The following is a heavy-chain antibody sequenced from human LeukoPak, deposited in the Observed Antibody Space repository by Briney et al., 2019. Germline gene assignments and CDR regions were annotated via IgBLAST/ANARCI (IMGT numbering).Heavy chain of an antibody. CDR3: ARDRDSDSWYGPFDI. J-gene: IGHJ3*02. Sequence: GGSLRLSCAASGFSFSSYWMHWVRQAPGKGLVWVSRINTDGSTTTYADSVKGRFTISRDTAKNTLYLQMNSLRAEDTAVYYCARDRDSDSWYGPFDIWGQGTMVTVSS. V-gene: IGHV3-74*01. CDR2: INTDGSTT. D-gene: IGHD6-13*01. CDR1: GFSFSSYW.